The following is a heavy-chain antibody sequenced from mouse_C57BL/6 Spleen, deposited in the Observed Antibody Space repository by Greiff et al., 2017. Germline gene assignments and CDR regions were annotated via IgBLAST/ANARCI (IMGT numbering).Heavy chain of an antibody. CDR2: IYPRSGNT. D-gene: IGHD1-1*01. Sequence: QVQLQQSGAELARPGASVKLSCKASGYTFTSYGISWVKQRTGQGLEWIGEIYPRSGNTYYNEKFKGKATLTADKSSSTAYMELRSLTSEDSAVYFCARRGQFITTVGYEDYWGQGTTLTVSS. V-gene: IGHV1-81*01. J-gene: IGHJ2*01. CDR1: GYTFTSYG. CDR3: ARRGQFITTVGYEDY.